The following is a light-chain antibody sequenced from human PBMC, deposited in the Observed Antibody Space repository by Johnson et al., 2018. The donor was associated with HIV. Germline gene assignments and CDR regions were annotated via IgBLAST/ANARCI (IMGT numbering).Light chain of an antibody. CDR1: SSNIENYF. CDR2: EDN. J-gene: IGLJ1*01. V-gene: IGLV1-51*02. Sequence: QSVLTQPPSMSAAPGQRVNISCSGNSSNIENYFVSWYQQLPGAAPRLVIYEDNKRPSGIPDRFSGSKSGTSATLGITGLQTGDEADYYCGTWESSLSALYVCGTGTKVTVL. CDR3: GTWESSLSALYV.